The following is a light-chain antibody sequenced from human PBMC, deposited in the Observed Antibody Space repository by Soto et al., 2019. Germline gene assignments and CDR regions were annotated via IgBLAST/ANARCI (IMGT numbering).Light chain of an antibody. CDR1: QSVSGSY. V-gene: IGKV3-20*01. CDR3: QQYGSSPRT. Sequence: ENVLSQSPGTLSLSPGERATLYCRASQSVSGSYLTWYQQRPGQAPRLLIYGASSRATGIPDRFSGSGSGTDFTLTISRLEPEDFAVYYCQQYGSSPRTFGQGTKVDIK. J-gene: IGKJ1*01. CDR2: GAS.